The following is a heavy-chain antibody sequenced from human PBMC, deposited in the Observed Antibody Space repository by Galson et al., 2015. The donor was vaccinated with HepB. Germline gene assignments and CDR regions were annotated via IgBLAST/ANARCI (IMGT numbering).Heavy chain of an antibody. CDR2: IKQDGSEK. D-gene: IGHD6-13*01. Sequence: LRLSCAASGFPFSTYWMTWVRQAPGKGLEWVANIKQDGSEKNYVDSVKGRFTISRDNAKNSLFLQMNSLRAEDTAVYYCVRVGSSWYSYLDSWGQGTLVTVSS. V-gene: IGHV3-7*03. CDR3: VRVGSSWYSYLDS. J-gene: IGHJ4*02. CDR1: GFPFSTYW.